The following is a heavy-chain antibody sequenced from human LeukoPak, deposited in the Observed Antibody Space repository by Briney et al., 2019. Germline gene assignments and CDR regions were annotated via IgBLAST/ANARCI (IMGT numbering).Heavy chain of an antibody. J-gene: IGHJ4*02. V-gene: IGHV4-61*01. D-gene: IGHD2-2*01. CDR2: IYYSGST. Sequence: SETLSLTCTVSGGSVSSGSYYWSWIRQPPGKGLEWIGYIYYSGSTNYNPSLKSRVTISVDTSKNQFSLKLSSVTAADTAVYYCATRVGPRVDYWGQGTLVTVPS. CDR3: ATRVGPRVDY. CDR1: GGSVSSGSYY.